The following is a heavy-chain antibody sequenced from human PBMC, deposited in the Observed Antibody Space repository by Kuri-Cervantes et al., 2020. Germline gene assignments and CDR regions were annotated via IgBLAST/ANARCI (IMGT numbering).Heavy chain of an antibody. CDR3: ARVGATSTRYYYYGMDV. CDR2: IYYSGST. D-gene: IGHD1-26*01. CDR1: GGSISSYY. J-gene: IGHJ6*02. Sequence: SETLSLTCTVSGGSISSYYWSWIRQPPGKGLEWIGYIYYSGSTNYNPSLKGRVTISVDTSKNQFSLKLSSVTAADTAVYYCARVGATSTRYYYYGMDVWGQGTTVTVSS. V-gene: IGHV4-59*01.